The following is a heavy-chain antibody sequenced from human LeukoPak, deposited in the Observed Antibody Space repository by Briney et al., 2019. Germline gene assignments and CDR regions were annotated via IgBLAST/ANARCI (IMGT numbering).Heavy chain of an antibody. CDR1: GGSISSGGYY. V-gene: IGHV4-30-2*01. CDR2: IYHSGST. Sequence: SQTLSLTCTVSGGSISSGGYYWSWIRQPPGKGLEWIGYIYHSGSTYYNPSLKSRVAISVDRSKNQFSLKLSSVTAADTAVYYCARDSSSRYFQHWGQGTLVTVSS. CDR3: ARDSSSRYFQH. D-gene: IGHD6-13*01. J-gene: IGHJ1*01.